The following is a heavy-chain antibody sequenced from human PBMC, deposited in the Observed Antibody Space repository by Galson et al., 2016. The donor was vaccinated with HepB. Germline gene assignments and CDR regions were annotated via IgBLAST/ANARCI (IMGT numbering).Heavy chain of an antibody. CDR2: TRNRARSHTT. V-gene: IGHV3-72*01. CDR3: TRTGVGDFDY. Sequence: SLRLSCAASGFTFSSYAMSWVRQAPGKGLEWVGRTRNRARSHTTDYAASVKGRFTISRDNSRSSVYLQMNGLKAEDTAVYYCTRTGVGDFDYWGRGILVTVSS. CDR1: GFTFSSYA. J-gene: IGHJ4*02.